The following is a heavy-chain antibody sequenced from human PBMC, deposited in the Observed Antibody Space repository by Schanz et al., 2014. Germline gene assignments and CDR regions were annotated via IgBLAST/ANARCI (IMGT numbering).Heavy chain of an antibody. CDR2: IRYDGSNK. Sequence: QVQLVESGGGVVQPGRSLRLSCAASGFIFSSYGMHWVRQAPGKGLEWVAFIRYDGSNKYYADSVKGRFTISRDNSKITLYLQMTSLKAEDTSVYFWARVRSRIATASSASFSNGCYYAMDVWGQGTTVTVSS. CDR3: ARVRSRIATASSASFSNGCYYAMDV. J-gene: IGHJ6*02. D-gene: IGHD6-25*01. CDR1: GFIFSSYG. V-gene: IGHV3-33*01.